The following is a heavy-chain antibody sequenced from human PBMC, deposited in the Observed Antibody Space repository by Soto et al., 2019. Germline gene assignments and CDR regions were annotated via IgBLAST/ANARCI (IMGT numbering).Heavy chain of an antibody. V-gene: IGHV4-59*01. CDR3: ARVKIVAAYCFDY. CDR2: IYYSGST. J-gene: IGHJ4*02. CDR1: GGSISSYY. Sequence: SETLSLTCTVSGGSISSYYWSWIRQPPGKGLEWIGYIYYSGSTNYNPSLKSRVTISVDTSKNQFSLKLSSVTAADTAVYYCARVKIVAAYCFDYWGQGTLVTVSS. D-gene: IGHD6-25*01.